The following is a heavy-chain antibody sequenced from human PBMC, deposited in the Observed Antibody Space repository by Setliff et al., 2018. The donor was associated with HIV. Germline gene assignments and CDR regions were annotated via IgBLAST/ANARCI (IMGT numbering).Heavy chain of an antibody. CDR1: GYTFTAYS. CDR2: INVGNGDT. CDR3: ARGALLAVFDFDH. J-gene: IGHJ4*01. D-gene: IGHD3-10*01. Sequence: ASVKVSCKASGYTFTAYSLHWVRQAPGQSLEWMGWINVGNGDTKYSQDLQGRITITRDTSANTAYMELSRLRSDDTAVYFCARGALLAVFDFDHWGHGTLVTVSS. V-gene: IGHV1-3*01.